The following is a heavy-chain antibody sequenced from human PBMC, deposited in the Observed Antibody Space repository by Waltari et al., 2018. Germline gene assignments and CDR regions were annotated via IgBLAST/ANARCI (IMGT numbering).Heavy chain of an antibody. V-gene: IGHV4-59*12. J-gene: IGHJ4*02. CDR2: IYYSGST. CDR1: GGSISSYY. CDR3: ARGGGYSSGWYPPFDC. D-gene: IGHD6-19*01. Sequence: QVQLQESGPGLVKPSETLSLTCTVSGGSISSYYWSWIRPPPGKGLEWIGYIYYSGSTNYNPSLRSRVTISVDTSKNQFSLKLTSVTAADTAVYYCARGGGYSSGWYPPFDCWGQGTLVTVSS.